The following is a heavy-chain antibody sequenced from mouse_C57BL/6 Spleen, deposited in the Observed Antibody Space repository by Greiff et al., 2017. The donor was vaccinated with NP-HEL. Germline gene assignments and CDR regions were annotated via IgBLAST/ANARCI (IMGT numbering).Heavy chain of an antibody. CDR3: ARLGRGYFDY. J-gene: IGHJ2*01. V-gene: IGHV5-15*01. CDR1: GFTFSDYG. CDR2: ISNLAYSI. D-gene: IGHD4-1*01. Sequence: EVKLVESGGGLVQPGGSLKLSCAASGFTFSDYGMAWVRQAPRKGPEWVAFISNLAYSIYYADTVTGRFTISRENAKNTLYLEMSSLRSEDTAMYYCARLGRGYFDYWGQGTTLTVSS.